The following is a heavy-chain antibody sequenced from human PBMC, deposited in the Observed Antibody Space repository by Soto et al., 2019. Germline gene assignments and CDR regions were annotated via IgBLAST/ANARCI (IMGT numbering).Heavy chain of an antibody. J-gene: IGHJ6*02. CDR1: GGSLSGYY. Sequence: QVQLQQWGAGLLKPSETLSLTCAVYGGSLSGYYGNWIRQSPGKGLEWIGEINHSGSTNYNPSLNSRVTISIDTSKNQFSLKLSSVTAADTAVYYCARTRNLDVWGQGTTVIVSS. CDR3: ARTRNLDV. D-gene: IGHD1-1*01. V-gene: IGHV4-34*01. CDR2: INHSGST.